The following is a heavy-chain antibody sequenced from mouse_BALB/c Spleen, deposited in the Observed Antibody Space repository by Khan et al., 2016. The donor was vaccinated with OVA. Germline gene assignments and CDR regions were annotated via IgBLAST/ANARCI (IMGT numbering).Heavy chain of an antibody. V-gene: IGHV1S136*01. Sequence: VQLKQSGPELVKPGASVKMSCKASGYTFTSYVMHWVKQKPGQGLEWIGYINPYSDDTKYNEKFKGKATLTSDKSSSTAYMKLSSLTSEDSAVFYGVGALYYYGSSYEGFEYWGQGTLVTVSA. CDR1: GYTFTSYV. D-gene: IGHD1-1*01. J-gene: IGHJ3*01. CDR3: VGALYYYGSSYEGFEY. CDR2: INPYSDDT.